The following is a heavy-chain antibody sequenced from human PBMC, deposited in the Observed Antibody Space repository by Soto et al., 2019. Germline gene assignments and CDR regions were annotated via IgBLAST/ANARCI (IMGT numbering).Heavy chain of an antibody. CDR3: ASSSIAAAGPFDY. CDR1: GSTITAYG. D-gene: IGHD6-13*01. V-gene: IGHV1-18*01. CDR2: ISSHNGNT. J-gene: IGHJ4*02. Sequence: QVQLVRSGDEVKQPGASVKVSCKASGSTITAYGISWVRQAPGQGLEWMAWISSHNGNTYYAQNLQGRVTMTTDTSTSTAYMELRSLISDDTAVYYCASSSIAAAGPFDYWGQGALVTVSS.